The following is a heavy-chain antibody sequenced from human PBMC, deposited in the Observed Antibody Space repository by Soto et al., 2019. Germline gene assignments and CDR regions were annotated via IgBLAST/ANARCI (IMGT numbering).Heavy chain of an antibody. J-gene: IGHJ6*02. CDR1: GGTFSSYA. D-gene: IGHD3-9*01. Sequence: GASVKVSCKASGGTFSSYAISWVRQAPGQGLEWMGGIIPIFGTANYAQKFQGRVTITADESTSTAYMELSSLRSEDTAVYYCASDFDNHYYYYVMDVWGQGTTVTAP. CDR2: IIPIFGTA. V-gene: IGHV1-69*13. CDR3: ASDFDNHYYYYVMDV.